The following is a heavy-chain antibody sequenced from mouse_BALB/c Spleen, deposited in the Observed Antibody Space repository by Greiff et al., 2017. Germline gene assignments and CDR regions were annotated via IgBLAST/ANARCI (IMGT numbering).Heavy chain of an antibody. Sequence: EVQLQQSGPELVKPGASVKMSCKASGYTFTSYVMHWVKQKPGQGLEWIGYINPYNDGTKYNEKFKGKATLTSDKSSSTAYMELSSLTSEDSAVYYCAREGIYYGNYGETYWGQGTLVTVSA. CDR1: GYTFTSYV. CDR2: INPYNDGT. J-gene: IGHJ3*01. D-gene: IGHD2-1*01. V-gene: IGHV1-14*01. CDR3: AREGIYYGNYGETY.